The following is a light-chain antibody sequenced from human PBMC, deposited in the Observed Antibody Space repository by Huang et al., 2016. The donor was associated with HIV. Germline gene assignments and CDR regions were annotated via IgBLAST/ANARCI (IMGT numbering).Light chain of an antibody. V-gene: IGKV1-39*01. Sequence: DIQMTQSPSSLSASVGDRVTITCRASQRISSYLNWYQQKPGKAPKLLIYSASSLQSGVQSMFSGSGAGTDFTLTISSLQPEDFATFYCQQSYSTPPEGTFGPGTKVEIK. CDR3: QQSYSTPPEGT. CDR2: SAS. CDR1: QRISSY. J-gene: IGKJ1*01.